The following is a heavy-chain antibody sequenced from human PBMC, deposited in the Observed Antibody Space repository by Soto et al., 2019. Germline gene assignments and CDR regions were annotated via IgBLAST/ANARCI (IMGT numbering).Heavy chain of an antibody. D-gene: IGHD5-18*01. Sequence: SETLSLTCTVSGGSMSSYYWSWIRQSPGKGLEWILYIDYSGSTNYNPSLKSLVAISRDNARKSLYPQIDSLRAEDTAVYFCARGDTPMITGMDSFNXWGQVTMVTVS. V-gene: IGHV4-59*12. J-gene: IGHJ3*02. CDR1: GGSMSSYY. CDR2: IDYSGST. CDR3: ARGDTPMITGMDSFNX.